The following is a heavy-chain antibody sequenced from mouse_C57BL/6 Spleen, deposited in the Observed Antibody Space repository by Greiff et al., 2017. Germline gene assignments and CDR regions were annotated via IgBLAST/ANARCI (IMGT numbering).Heavy chain of an antibody. CDR3: GRHGDYGRERGY. Sequence: QVQLQQPGTELVKPGASVKLSCKASGYTFTSYCMHWVKQRPGQGLEWIGNINPCNDGTNYNEKFKSKATLTVEKSSSTVYMQLSSLTSDDAAVYYCGRHGDYGRERGYGGQGTLVTVSS. CDR1: GYTFTSYC. V-gene: IGHV1-53*01. CDR2: INPCNDGT. J-gene: IGHJ3*02. D-gene: IGHD1-1*01.